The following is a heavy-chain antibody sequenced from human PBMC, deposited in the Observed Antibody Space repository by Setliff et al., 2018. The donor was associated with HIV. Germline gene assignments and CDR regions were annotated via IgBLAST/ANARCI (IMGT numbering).Heavy chain of an antibody. CDR2: IYTNGYT. D-gene: IGHD3-10*01. J-gene: IGHJ6*02. Sequence: SETLSLTCVASGGSLSSYYWTWIRQPAGKGPEWIGHIYTNGYTNYNPSLKSRVTISVDTSKNQFSLKLSSVTAADTAVYYCARARGRGSGSYWPYYYGMDVWGQGTTVTVSS. CDR1: GGSLSSYY. CDR3: ARARGRGSGSYWPYYYGMDV. V-gene: IGHV4-4*07.